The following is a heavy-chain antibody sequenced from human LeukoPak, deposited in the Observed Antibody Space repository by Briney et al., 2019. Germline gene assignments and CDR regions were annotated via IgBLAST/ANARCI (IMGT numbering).Heavy chain of an antibody. V-gene: IGHV4-59*11. D-gene: IGHD3-9*01. J-gene: IGHJ5*02. CDR3: ARGADILIAVYPMWFNP. Sequence: PSETLSLTCTVSGGSIRRHYWSWIRQSPGKGLEYIGYVYYTGSTNYNPSLKSRVSISIDTSTNQFSLKVTSVTAADTAVYYCARGADILIAVYPMWFNPWGQRSLVTVSS. CDR2: VYYTGST. CDR1: GGSIRRHY.